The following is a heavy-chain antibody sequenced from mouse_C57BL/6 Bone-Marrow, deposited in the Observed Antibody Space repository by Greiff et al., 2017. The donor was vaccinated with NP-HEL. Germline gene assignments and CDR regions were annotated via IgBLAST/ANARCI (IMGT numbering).Heavy chain of an antibody. V-gene: IGHV14-4*01. CDR3: TPIYYYGSY. CDR2: IDPENGDT. Sequence: DVKLQASGAELVRPGASVKLSCTASGFNIKDDYMHWVKQRPEQGLEWIGWIDPENGDTEYASKFQGKATITADTSSNTAYLQLSSLTSEDTAVYYCTPIYYYGSYWGQGTLVTVSA. D-gene: IGHD1-1*01. J-gene: IGHJ3*01. CDR1: GFNIKDDY.